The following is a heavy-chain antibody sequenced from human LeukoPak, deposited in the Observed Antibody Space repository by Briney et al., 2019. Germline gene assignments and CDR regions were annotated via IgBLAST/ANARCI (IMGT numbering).Heavy chain of an antibody. CDR3: ARGIGIVGATYYFDY. J-gene: IGHJ4*02. V-gene: IGHV1-69*13. CDR2: IIPIFGTA. CDR1: GGTFSSYA. D-gene: IGHD1-26*01. Sequence: GASVKVSCTASGGTFSSYAISWVRQAPGQGLEWMGGIIPIFGTANYAQKFQGRVTITADESTSTAYMELSSLRSEDTAVYYCARGIGIVGATYYFDYWGQGTLVTVSS.